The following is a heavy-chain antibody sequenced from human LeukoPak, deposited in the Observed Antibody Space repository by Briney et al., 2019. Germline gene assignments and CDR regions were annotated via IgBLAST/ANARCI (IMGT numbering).Heavy chain of an antibody. CDR1: GFTFSSYA. CDR3: ARVSDFRKLEYHFDY. J-gene: IGHJ4*02. D-gene: IGHD1-1*01. Sequence: GGSLRLSCAASGFTFSSYAMHWVRQAPGKGLEWVAVISYDGSNKYYADSVKGRFTISRDNSKNTLYLQMNSLRAEDTAVYYCARVSDFRKLEYHFDYWGQGTLVTVSS. V-gene: IGHV3-30-3*01. CDR2: ISYDGSNK.